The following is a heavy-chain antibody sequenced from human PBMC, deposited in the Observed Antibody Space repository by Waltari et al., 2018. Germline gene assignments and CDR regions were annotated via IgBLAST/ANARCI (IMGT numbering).Heavy chain of an antibody. CDR3: ARAKENWGRNAFDI. Sequence: QVQLQESGPGLVKPSETLSLTCTVSGDSISTYYWSWIRQPAGKGLEWIGRFYNSGNPYYNPSLKSRVTMSVDTSNNQFSLKLDSVTAADTAVYYCARAKENWGRNAFDIWGQGTVLTVSS. J-gene: IGHJ3*02. CDR1: GDSISTYY. V-gene: IGHV4-4*07. D-gene: IGHD7-27*01. CDR2: FYNSGNP.